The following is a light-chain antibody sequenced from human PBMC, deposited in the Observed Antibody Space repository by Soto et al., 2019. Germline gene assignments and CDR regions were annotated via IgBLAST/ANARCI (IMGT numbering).Light chain of an antibody. CDR1: SSNIGNNY. CDR2: DNN. J-gene: IGLJ1*01. Sequence: QSLLTQPPSVSAAPGQKVTISCSGSSSNIGNNYVSWYQQLPGTAPKLLIYDNNKRPSGIPDRFSGSKSGTSATLGITGLQTGDEADYYCGTWDSSLSAYVFGTGTKDTVL. CDR3: GTWDSSLSAYV. V-gene: IGLV1-51*01.